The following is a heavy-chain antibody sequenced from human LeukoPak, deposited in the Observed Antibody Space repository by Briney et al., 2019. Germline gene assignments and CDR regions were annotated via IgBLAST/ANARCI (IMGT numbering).Heavy chain of an antibody. CDR3: ATEVIRSSGYFDYFDY. J-gene: IGHJ4*02. CDR2: FDPEDGET. CDR1: GYTLTELS. D-gene: IGHD3-22*01. V-gene: IGHV1-24*01. Sequence: ASVKVSCKVSGYTLTELSMHWVRQAPGKGLEWMGGFDPEDGETIYAQKFQGRVTMTEDTSTDTAYMELSSLRSEDTAVYYCATEVIRSSGYFDYFDYWDQGTLVTVSS.